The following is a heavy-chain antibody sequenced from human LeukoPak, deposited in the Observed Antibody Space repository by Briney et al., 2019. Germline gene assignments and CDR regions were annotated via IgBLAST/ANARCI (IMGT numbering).Heavy chain of an antibody. V-gene: IGHV3-9*01. CDR3: AKAYYYYGSGSYSTFDY. J-gene: IGHJ4*02. Sequence: GRSLRLSCAASGFTFDDYAMHWVRQAPGKGLEWVSGISWNSGSIGYADSVKGRFTISRDNAKNSLYLQMNSLRAEDTALYYCAKAYYYYGSGSYSTFDYWGQGTLVTVSS. CDR2: ISWNSGSI. CDR1: GFTFDDYA. D-gene: IGHD3-10*01.